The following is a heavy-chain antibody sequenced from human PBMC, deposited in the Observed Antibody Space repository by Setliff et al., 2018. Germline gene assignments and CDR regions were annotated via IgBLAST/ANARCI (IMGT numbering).Heavy chain of an antibody. CDR2: VNDDGSSA. CDR3: ARDAEVVKRWGDAFDI. D-gene: IGHD3-22*01. Sequence: GGSLRLSCAASGFTFSSYWMHWVRQDPGKGLVWVSRVNDDGSSAMYADSVKGRFTISRDNAKNSLYLQMNSLRAEDTAVYYCARDAEVVKRWGDAFDIWGQGTMVTVSS. CDR1: GFTFSSYW. J-gene: IGHJ3*02. V-gene: IGHV3-74*03.